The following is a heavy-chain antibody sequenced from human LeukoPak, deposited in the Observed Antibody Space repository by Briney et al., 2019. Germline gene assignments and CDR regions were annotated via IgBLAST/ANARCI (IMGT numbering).Heavy chain of an antibody. CDR3: ARVHYDILTGYYIRFDP. Sequence: ASVKVSCKASGYTFTGYYMHWVRQAPGQGLEWMGWINPNCGGTNYAQKFQGRVTMTRDTSTSTAYMELSRLRSDDAAVYYCARVHYDILTGYYIRFDPWGQGTLVTVSS. D-gene: IGHD3-9*01. CDR1: GYTFTGYY. CDR2: INPNCGGT. J-gene: IGHJ5*02. V-gene: IGHV1-2*02.